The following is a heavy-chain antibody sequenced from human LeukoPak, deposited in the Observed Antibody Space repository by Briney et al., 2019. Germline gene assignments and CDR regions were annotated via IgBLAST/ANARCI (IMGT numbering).Heavy chain of an antibody. CDR3: TKGPQVGSGYHPDY. V-gene: IGHV3-23*01. J-gene: IGHJ4*02. CDR1: GFTFSSYA. CDR2: ISGSGGTI. Sequence: GGSLRLSCAASGFTFSSYAMSWVRQAPGKGLEWVSGISGSGGTIYYADSVKGRFTISRDNSKNTMYLQMNSLRDDDTALYYCTKGPQVGSGYHPDYWGQGTLVTVSS. D-gene: IGHD3-22*01.